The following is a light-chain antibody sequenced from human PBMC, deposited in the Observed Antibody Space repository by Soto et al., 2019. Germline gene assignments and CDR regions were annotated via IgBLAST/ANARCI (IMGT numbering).Light chain of an antibody. CDR2: AAS. CDR1: QSIRSH. J-gene: IGKJ3*01. Sequence: DIQMTQSTSSLSASVGDRVSITCRASQSIRSHLNWYQHKPGKAPTVLIYAASSLQGGVPSRFSGSGSGTDFTLTIKSLQPEDFASYSCQQSFSSPFTFGPGTKVDVK. CDR3: QQSFSSPFT. V-gene: IGKV1-39*01.